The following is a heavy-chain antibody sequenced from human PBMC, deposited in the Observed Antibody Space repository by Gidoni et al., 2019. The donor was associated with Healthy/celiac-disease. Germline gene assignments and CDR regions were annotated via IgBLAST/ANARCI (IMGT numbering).Heavy chain of an antibody. CDR3: ARGRTIPGPTNY. V-gene: IGHV1-8*01. CDR2: MNPNSGNT. J-gene: IGHJ4*02. Sequence: QVQLVQSGAEAKKPGASVKVSCKASGYTFTSYDITWVRQATGQGLEWMGWMNPNSGNTGYAQKFQGRVTMTRNTSISTAYMELSSLRSEDTAVYYCARGRTIPGPTNYWGQGTLVTVSS. CDR1: GYTFTSYD. D-gene: IGHD1-1*01.